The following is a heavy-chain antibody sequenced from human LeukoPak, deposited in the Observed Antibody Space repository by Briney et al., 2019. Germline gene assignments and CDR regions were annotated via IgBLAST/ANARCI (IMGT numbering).Heavy chain of an antibody. Sequence: GGSLRLSCAASGFTFSSYAMHWVRQAPGKGLEWVAVISYDGSNKYYADSVKGRFTISRDNSKNTLYLQMNSLRAEDTAVYYCARVAYSGSYSRAEYFQRWGQGTLVTVSS. CDR3: ARVAYSGSYSRAEYFQR. CDR1: GFTFSSYA. V-gene: IGHV3-30-3*01. J-gene: IGHJ1*01. D-gene: IGHD1-26*01. CDR2: ISYDGSNK.